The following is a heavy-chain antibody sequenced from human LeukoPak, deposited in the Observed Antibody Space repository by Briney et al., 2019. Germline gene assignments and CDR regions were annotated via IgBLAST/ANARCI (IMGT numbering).Heavy chain of an antibody. D-gene: IGHD6-13*01. Sequence: SETLSLTCSVSGGSISSGPYFWSWIRQSPGQSLEWIGYIWPSGSTNYNPSLKSRVTMSVDTSKNQLSLKLSSVTAADTAVYYCARGSSWYFDYWGQGTLVTVSS. J-gene: IGHJ4*02. CDR3: ARGSSWYFDY. CDR1: GGSISSGPYF. V-gene: IGHV4-30-2*06. CDR2: IWPSGST.